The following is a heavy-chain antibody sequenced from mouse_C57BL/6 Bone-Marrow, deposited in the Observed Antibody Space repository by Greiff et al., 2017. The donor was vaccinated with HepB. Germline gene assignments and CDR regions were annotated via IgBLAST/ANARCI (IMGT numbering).Heavy chain of an antibody. Sequence: DVHLVESGPGLAKPSQTLSLTCSVTGYSITSDYWNWIRKFPGNKLEYMGYISYSGSTYYNPSLKSRISITRDTSKNQYYLQLNSVTTEDTATYYCARSGDYGSVYYYAMDYWGQGTSVTVSS. CDR1: GYSITSDY. CDR3: ARSGDYGSVYYYAMDY. D-gene: IGHD1-1*01. CDR2: ISYSGST. J-gene: IGHJ4*01. V-gene: IGHV3-8*01.